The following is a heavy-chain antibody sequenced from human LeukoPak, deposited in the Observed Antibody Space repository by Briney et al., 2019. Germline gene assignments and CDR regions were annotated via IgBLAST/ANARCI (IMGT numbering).Heavy chain of an antibody. V-gene: IGHV3-23*01. CDR3: AKELGHTLPFDC. CDR2: MSGTGGYT. Sequence: GGSLRLSCAASGFTFSSYAMSWVRQAPGKGLEWVSAMSGTGGYTYYADSVKGRFTISRDSSKNTLYLQMNSLRGEDTAIYYCAKELGHTLPFDCWGQGTLVTVSS. J-gene: IGHJ4*02. CDR1: GFTFSSYA. D-gene: IGHD2-2*02.